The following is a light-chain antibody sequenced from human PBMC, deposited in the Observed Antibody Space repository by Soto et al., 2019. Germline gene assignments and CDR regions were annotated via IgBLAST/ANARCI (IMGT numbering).Light chain of an antibody. CDR3: QQFDDSVT. CDR1: QSVSSSY. CDR2: AAS. J-gene: IGKJ5*01. Sequence: EIVLTQSPGTLSLSPGERATLSCRASQSVSSSYLVWHQQKPGQAPRLLIYAASRRATGTPGRFSGSGSGTDFTLTISGLEPEDSAVYYCQQFDDSVTFGQGTRLEIK. V-gene: IGKV3-20*01.